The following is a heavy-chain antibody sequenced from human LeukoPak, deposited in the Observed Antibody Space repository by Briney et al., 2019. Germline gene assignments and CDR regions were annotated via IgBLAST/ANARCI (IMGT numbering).Heavy chain of an antibody. CDR1: GGSISGSGYY. J-gene: IGHJ4*02. V-gene: IGHV4-39*07. CDR2: NHYSGSG. D-gene: IGHD5-18*01. CDR3: ARDPGYGRGFDY. Sequence: SETLSLTCTVSGGSISGSGYYWGWIRQPPGKGLEWIVSNHYSGSGYYNPSLQSRVTISVDTSKTQFSLKLSSVTAADTAVYYCARDPGYGRGFDYWGQGSLVTVSS.